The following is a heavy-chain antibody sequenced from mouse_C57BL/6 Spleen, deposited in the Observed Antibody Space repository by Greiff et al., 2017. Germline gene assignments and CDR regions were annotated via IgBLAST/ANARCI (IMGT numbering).Heavy chain of an antibody. CDR2: FYPGSGSL. J-gene: IGHJ3*01. V-gene: IGHV1-62-2*01. CDR3: AIHEDYYGSPWFAY. Sequence: QVQLQQSGAELVKPGASVKLSCKASGYTFTEYTIHWVKQRSGQGLEWIGWFYPGSGSLKYNEKFKDKATLTADKSSSTVYMALSRLTSEDSAVYYCAIHEDYYGSPWFAYWGQGTLVTVSA. D-gene: IGHD1-1*01. CDR1: GYTFTEYT.